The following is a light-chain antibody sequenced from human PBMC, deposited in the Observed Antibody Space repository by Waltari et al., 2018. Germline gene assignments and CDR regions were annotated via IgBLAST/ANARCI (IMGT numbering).Light chain of an antibody. Sequence: SYELTQPPSVSVSPGQTARITCSGHELPRTYAYWFQQKSGQAPRLVIYADTKRTSGIPARFSGSSAGTVATLTITGAQVDDEADYYCYSSDTTGRRVFGGGTTVVVL. V-gene: IGLV3-10*01. J-gene: IGLJ1*01. CDR1: ELPRTY. CDR3: YSSDTTGRRV. CDR2: ADT.